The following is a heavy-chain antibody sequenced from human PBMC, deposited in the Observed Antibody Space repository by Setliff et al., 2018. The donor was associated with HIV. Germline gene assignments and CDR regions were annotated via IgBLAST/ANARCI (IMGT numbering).Heavy chain of an antibody. CDR2: IDHRGRP. CDR3: ARVSITYWYSSPRDYYYYMDV. J-gene: IGHJ6*03. D-gene: IGHD2-8*02. V-gene: IGHV4-34*01. Sequence: SETLSLPCGIYGGSFSDYYWSWIRQPPGKGLEWIGEIDHRGRPKYNPSPNSRVTMSVDKSRNQFSLKVSSVTAADTAVYYCARVSITYWYSSPRDYYYYMDVWGEGTTGTVSS. CDR1: GGSFSDYY.